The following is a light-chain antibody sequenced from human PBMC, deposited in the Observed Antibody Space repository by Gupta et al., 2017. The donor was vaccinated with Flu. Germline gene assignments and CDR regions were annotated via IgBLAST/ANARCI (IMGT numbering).Light chain of an antibody. V-gene: IGKV3-11*01. CDR3: QQRSNWPPVT. Sequence: VLTQSPATLSLSPGERATLSCRASQSVSSYLAWYQQKPGQAPRLLIYDASNRATGIPARFSGSGSGTDFTLTISSLEPEDFAVYYCQQRSNWPPVTFGGGTKVEIK. CDR2: DAS. J-gene: IGKJ4*01. CDR1: QSVSSY.